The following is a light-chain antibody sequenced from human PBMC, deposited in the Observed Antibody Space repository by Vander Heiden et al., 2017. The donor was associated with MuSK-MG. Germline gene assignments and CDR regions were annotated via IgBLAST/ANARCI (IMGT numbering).Light chain of an antibody. Sequence: YVVTQPPSLSVATGKTASITCGGDNIEAASVHWYQQRPGQAPVLIIYYDRDRPSGIPERFSGSNSGNTATLTISRVEAGDEADYYCQLWDSATDQAVFGGGTKLTVL. CDR2: YDR. CDR1: NIEAAS. J-gene: IGLJ2*01. V-gene: IGLV3-21*04. CDR3: QLWDSATDQAV.